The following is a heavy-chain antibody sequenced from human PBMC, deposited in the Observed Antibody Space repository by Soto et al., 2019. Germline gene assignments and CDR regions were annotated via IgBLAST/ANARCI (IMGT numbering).Heavy chain of an antibody. Sequence: QVQLVQSGAELKKPGASVTVSCRSSGDTFNDYCIHWVRQAPGQGLEWMGWINPTSGVTKYAQKFQGWVSMTRDTYIRTVYMQLSRLRSDDTAVYYCARESGGATATLDYYYFYMDVWGTGTTVTVSS. CDR1: GDTFNDYC. J-gene: IGHJ6*03. V-gene: IGHV1-2*04. CDR3: ARESGGATATLDYYYFYMDV. CDR2: INPTSGVT. D-gene: IGHD1-26*01.